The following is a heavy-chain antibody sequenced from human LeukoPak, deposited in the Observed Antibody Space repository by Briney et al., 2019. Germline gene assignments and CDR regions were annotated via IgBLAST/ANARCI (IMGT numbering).Heavy chain of an antibody. CDR1: GFTVSSNY. CDR2: IYSGGST. V-gene: IGHV3-53*01. J-gene: IGHJ1*01. D-gene: IGHD6-6*01. Sequence: GGSLRLSCAASGFTVSSNYMSWVRQAPGKGLEWVSVIYSGGSTYYADSVKGRFTISRDNSKNTLYLQMNSLRAEDTAVYYCARAYSSSSAGEYFQHWGQGTLVTVSS. CDR3: ARAYSSSSAGEYFQH.